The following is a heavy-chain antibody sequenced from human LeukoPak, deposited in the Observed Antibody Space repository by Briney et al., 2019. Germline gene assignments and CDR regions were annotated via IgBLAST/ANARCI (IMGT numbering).Heavy chain of an antibody. CDR3: ASSIPLWLSYFDY. CDR2: IYDSGST. CDR1: GYSISSGYY. D-gene: IGHD5-18*01. J-gene: IGHJ4*02. V-gene: IGHV4-38-2*02. Sequence: SETLSLTCTVSGYSISSGYYWGWIRQPPGKGLEWIGSIYDSGSTYYNPSLKSRVTISVDTSKNQFSLKLSSVSAADTAVYYCASSIPLWLSYFDYWGQGTLVTVSS.